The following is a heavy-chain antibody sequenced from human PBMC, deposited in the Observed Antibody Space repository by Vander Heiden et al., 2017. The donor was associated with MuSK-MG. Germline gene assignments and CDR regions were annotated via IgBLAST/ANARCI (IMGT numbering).Heavy chain of an antibody. CDR2: IDYMWRT. CDR1: GGSISSNSYY. Sequence: QLQLQESGPGLVKPSVTLSLTCTVSGGSISSNSYYWGWIRRPPVKGLEWIGSIDYMWRTYYNPSLNSRATIAVERSENQFYLKLSSVTAADTAAYYCARLSMVRGVDYCDYWGQGTMFTVSS. J-gene: IGHJ4*02. D-gene: IGHD3-10*01. CDR3: ARLSMVRGVDYCDY. V-gene: IGHV4-39*01.